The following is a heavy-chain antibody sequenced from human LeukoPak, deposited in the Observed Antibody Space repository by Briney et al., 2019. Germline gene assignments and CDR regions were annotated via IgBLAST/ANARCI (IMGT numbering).Heavy chain of an antibody. CDR3: TRIGMGIIGRDPVDY. CDR1: GFTFRDYA. Sequence: GGSLRLSCAASGFTFRDYAMSWVRLAPGKGLQWVGFIRSKTYGGAADYGASVKGRFTIYRDDSQSIAYLQMNRPEIEDTAVYFCTRIGMGIIGRDPVDYWGQGTLVTVSS. CDR2: IRSKTYGGAA. D-gene: IGHD3-3*01. J-gene: IGHJ4*02. V-gene: IGHV3-49*04.